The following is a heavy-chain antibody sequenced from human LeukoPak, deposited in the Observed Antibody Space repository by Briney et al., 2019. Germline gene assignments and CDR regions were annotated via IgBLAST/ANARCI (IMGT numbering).Heavy chain of an antibody. Sequence: SETLSLTCTVSGGSISGYYWSWIRQHPGKGLEDLGYIYHSGSTNYNPSLKSRVTISVDTSKNQFSLKLSSVTAADTAVYYCARDYYGSGSYNWFDPWGQGTLVTVSS. CDR3: ARDYYGSGSYNWFDP. CDR2: IYHSGST. J-gene: IGHJ5*02. D-gene: IGHD3-10*01. CDR1: GGSISGYY. V-gene: IGHV4-59*01.